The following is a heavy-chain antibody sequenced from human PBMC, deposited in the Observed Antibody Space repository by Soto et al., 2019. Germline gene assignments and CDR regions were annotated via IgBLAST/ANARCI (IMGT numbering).Heavy chain of an antibody. CDR1: GGSISSAAYC. CDR3: ARRYGSAIDY. J-gene: IGHJ4*02. Sequence: SETLSLTCTVSGGSISSAAYCWSWIRQSPDKGLEWIGHIYDGGTTYSSPSLKGRVTISADTSKNQFSQKLSSVTAAGTAVYYCARRYGSAIDYWAQGTLVPVSS. D-gene: IGHD1-26*01. CDR2: IYDGGTT. V-gene: IGHV4-30-4*01.